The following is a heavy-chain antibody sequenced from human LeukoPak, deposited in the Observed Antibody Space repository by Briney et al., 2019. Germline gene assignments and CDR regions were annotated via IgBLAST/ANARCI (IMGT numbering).Heavy chain of an antibody. CDR2: ISGSGGST. CDR1: GFTFDDYG. CDR3: AKGGSSGWYGKYYFDY. J-gene: IGHJ4*02. D-gene: IGHD6-19*01. Sequence: PGGSLRLSCAASGFTFDDYGMSWVRQAPGKGLEWVSAISGSGGSTYYADSVKGRFTISRDNSKNTLYLQVNSLRAEDTAVYYCAKGGSSGWYGKYYFDYWGQGTLVTVSS. V-gene: IGHV3-23*01.